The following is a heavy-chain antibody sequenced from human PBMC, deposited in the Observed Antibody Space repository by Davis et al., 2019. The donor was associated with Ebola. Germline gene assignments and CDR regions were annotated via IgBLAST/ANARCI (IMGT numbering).Heavy chain of an antibody. J-gene: IGHJ5*02. CDR2: INPNSGGT. Sequence: ASVKVSCKASGYTFTGYYMHWVRQAPGQGLEWMGWINPNSGGTNYAQKFQGWVTMTRDTPISTAYMELSRLRSDDTAVYYCARGSGYCTNGVCPYNWFDPWGQGTLVTVSS. V-gene: IGHV1-2*04. CDR3: ARGSGYCTNGVCPYNWFDP. CDR1: GYTFTGYY. D-gene: IGHD2-8*01.